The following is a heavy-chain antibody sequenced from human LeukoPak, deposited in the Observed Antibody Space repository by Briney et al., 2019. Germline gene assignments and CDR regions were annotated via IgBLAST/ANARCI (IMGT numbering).Heavy chain of an antibody. V-gene: IGHV4-59*08. CDR1: GGSIGSNY. J-gene: IGHJ4*02. D-gene: IGHD6-19*01. CDR3: AKYGNSGWVIDN. CDR2: IYYTGAT. Sequence: SETLSLTCTASGGSIGSNYWTWIRQPPGKGLEYIGYIYYTGATNYNRSLKSRVTISVDTSKNQFSLKMTSVTAADTAVYFCAKYGNSGWVIDNWGQGTLVTVSS.